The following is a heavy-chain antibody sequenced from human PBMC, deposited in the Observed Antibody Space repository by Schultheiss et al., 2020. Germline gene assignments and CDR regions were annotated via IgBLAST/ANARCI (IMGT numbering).Heavy chain of an antibody. CDR1: GGSISSGGYY. J-gene: IGHJ2*01. Sequence: SETLSLTCTVSGGSISSGGYYWSWIRQHPGKGLEWIGYIYYSGSTYYNPSLKSRVTISVDTSKNQFSLKLSSVTAADTAVYYCARVWLCSSTSCYAPGVGYFDLWGHGTLVTVSS. V-gene: IGHV4-31*03. CDR2: IYYSGST. D-gene: IGHD2-2*01. CDR3: ARVWLCSSTSCYAPGVGYFDL.